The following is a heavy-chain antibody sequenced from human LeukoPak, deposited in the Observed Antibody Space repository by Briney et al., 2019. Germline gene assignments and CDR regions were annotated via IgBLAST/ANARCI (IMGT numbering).Heavy chain of an antibody. Sequence: PGGSLRLSCAASGFTFSDYYMSWIRQAPWKGLEWVSDITSSSSTIYYADSVKGRFTISRDNAKNSLYLQMNSLRAEDTAVYYCARDGHYDILTGYFQDWGQGTLVTVSS. J-gene: IGHJ1*01. V-gene: IGHV3-11*01. CDR3: ARDGHYDILTGYFQD. D-gene: IGHD3-9*01. CDR2: ITSSSSTI. CDR1: GFTFSDYY.